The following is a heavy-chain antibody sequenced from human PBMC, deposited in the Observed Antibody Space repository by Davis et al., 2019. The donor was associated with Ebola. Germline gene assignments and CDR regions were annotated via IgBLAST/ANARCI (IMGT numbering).Heavy chain of an antibody. D-gene: IGHD1-26*01. CDR3: TRLGSAPFDY. Sequence: ASVKVSCKASGYTFIGSSIHWVRQAPGQGLEWMGWISPNTGGTIYAQKFQDRVTMTRDTSISTAYMELSRLRSDDTVVYYCTRLGSAPFDYWGQGTLVTVSS. CDR2: ISPNTGGT. V-gene: IGHV1-2*02. CDR1: GYTFIGSS. J-gene: IGHJ4*02.